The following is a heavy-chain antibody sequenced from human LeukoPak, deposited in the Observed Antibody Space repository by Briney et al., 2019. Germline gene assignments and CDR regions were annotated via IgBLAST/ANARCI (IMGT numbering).Heavy chain of an antibody. CDR2: ILPGDSDT. J-gene: IGHJ1*01. CDR3: ATYAGTSSKYFQH. D-gene: IGHD3-10*01. CDR1: GYSFTNNW. V-gene: IGHV5-51*01. Sequence: GESLQISCKGSGYSFTNNWIGWVRQMPGKGLEWMGIILPGDSDTRCSPSFQGQVTISADKSISTAYVQWSSLKASDTAMYYCATYAGTSSKYFQHWGQGTLVTVSS.